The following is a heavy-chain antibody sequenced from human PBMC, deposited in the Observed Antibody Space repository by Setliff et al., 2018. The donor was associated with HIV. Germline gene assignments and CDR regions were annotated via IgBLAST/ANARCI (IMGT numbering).Heavy chain of an antibody. J-gene: IGHJ4*02. Sequence: SETLSLTCTVSGGSISSSSYYWGWVRQPPGKGLEWIGTIYYSGSTYYNPSLRSRVTISVDTSRNQFSLRLSSVTAADKAFYYCARHNPASVPASSPDYWGQGTLVTVSS. CDR2: IYYSGST. CDR3: ARHNPASVPASSPDY. D-gene: IGHD2-2*01. V-gene: IGHV4-39*01. CDR1: GGSISSSSYY.